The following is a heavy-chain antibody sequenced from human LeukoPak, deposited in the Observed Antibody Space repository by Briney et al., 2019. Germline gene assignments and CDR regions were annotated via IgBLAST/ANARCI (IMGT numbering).Heavy chain of an antibody. J-gene: IGHJ4*02. V-gene: IGHV1-69*05. CDR1: GGTFSSYA. Sequence: SVKVSCKASGGTFSSYAISWVRQAPGQGLEWMGGIIPIFGTANYAQKFQGRVTITTDESTSTAYMELSSLRSEDTAVYYCVREDYYDSSGYSLFDYWGQGTLVTVSS. CDR2: IIPIFGTA. CDR3: VREDYYDSSGYSLFDY. D-gene: IGHD3-22*01.